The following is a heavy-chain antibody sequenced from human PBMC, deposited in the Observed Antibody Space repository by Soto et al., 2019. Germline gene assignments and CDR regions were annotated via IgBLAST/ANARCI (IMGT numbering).Heavy chain of an antibody. V-gene: IGHV1-69*02. CDR3: ARGGEYSSSWATYNWFDP. J-gene: IGHJ5*02. CDR1: GGTFSSYT. CDR2: IIPILGIA. Sequence: QVQLVQSGAEVKKPGSSVKVSCKASGGTFSSYTISWVRQAPGQGLEWMGRIIPILGIANYAQKFQGRVTITADKSTSTAYMELSSLRSEDTAVYYCARGGEYSSSWATYNWFDPWGQGTLVTVSS. D-gene: IGHD6-13*01.